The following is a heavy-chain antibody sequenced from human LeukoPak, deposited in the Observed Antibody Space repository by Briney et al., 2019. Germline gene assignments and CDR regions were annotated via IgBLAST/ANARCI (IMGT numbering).Heavy chain of an antibody. CDR1: GFSFNNYA. J-gene: IGHJ4*02. CDR3: AKDWGITMVRGVIWPLDY. D-gene: IGHD3-10*01. Sequence: PPGGSLRLSCAASGFSFNNYAMSWVRQAPGKGLEWVSTISGSGSSTYYADSVKGRFTISRDNSKNTLYLQMNSLRAEDTAVYYCAKDWGITMVRGVIWPLDYWAREPWSPSPQ. V-gene: IGHV3-23*01. CDR2: ISGSGSST.